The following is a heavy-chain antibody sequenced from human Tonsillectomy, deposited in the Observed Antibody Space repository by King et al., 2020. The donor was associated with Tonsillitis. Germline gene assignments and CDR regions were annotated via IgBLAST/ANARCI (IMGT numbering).Heavy chain of an antibody. CDR1: GYTFTSYY. Sequence: VQLVESGAEVKKPGASVKVSCKASGYTFTSYYLHWVRQAPGQGPEWMGIIDPSGGFTNYAQKFLGRVTMTRDTSTNTVYMALRGLRSEDTAVYYCASDRGSGSSYYGMDVWGRGTTVTVSS. CDR3: ASDRGSGSSYYGMDV. D-gene: IGHD3-10*01. CDR2: IDPSGGFT. V-gene: IGHV1-46*01. J-gene: IGHJ6*02.